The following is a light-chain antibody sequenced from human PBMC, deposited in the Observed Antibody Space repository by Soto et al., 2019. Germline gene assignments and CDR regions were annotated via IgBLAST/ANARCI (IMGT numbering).Light chain of an antibody. CDR1: QSFRGL. CDR2: DAY. CDR3: QQYDRWPPVT. Sequence: EVVLTQSPVTLSLSPGERATLSCRASQSFRGLLAWYQQKPGQAPRLLIYDAYNRATGIPPRFSGSGSGTEFTLTISSLQSDDSAVYYCQQYDRWPPVTFGQGTRLEIK. J-gene: IGKJ5*01. V-gene: IGKV3D-15*01.